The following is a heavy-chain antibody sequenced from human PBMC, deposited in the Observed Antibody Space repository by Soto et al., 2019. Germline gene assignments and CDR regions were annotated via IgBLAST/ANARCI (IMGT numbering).Heavy chain of an antibody. V-gene: IGHV3-23*01. CDR3: AKTLTTADYFDY. CDR1: GFTFSSYA. J-gene: IGHJ4*02. CDR2: ISGSGVST. Sequence: GSLRLSCAASGFTFSSYAMSWVRQAPGKGLEWVSVISGSGVSTYYADSVKGRFTISRDNSKNTLYLQMNSLRAEDTAVYYCAKTLTTADYFDYWGQGTLVTVSS. D-gene: IGHD3-22*01.